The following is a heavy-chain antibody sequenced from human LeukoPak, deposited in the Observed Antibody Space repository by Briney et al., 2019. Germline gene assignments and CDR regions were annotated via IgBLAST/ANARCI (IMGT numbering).Heavy chain of an antibody. Sequence: GGPLRLSCGASVFTFSRYAMRWVRQAPGKGLEWVSAISGSGGSTYYADSVKGRFTISRDNSKNTLYLQMNSLRAEDTAVYYCAKGILSGSYRAWGQGTLVTVSS. CDR3: AKGILSGSYRA. CDR2: ISGSGGST. CDR1: VFTFSRYA. D-gene: IGHD1-26*01. V-gene: IGHV3-23*01. J-gene: IGHJ5*02.